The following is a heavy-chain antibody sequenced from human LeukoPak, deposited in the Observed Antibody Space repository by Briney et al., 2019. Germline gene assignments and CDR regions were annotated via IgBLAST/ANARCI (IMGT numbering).Heavy chain of an antibody. CDR3: AIHYTEDIVVGPAASPETRNNWFDP. V-gene: IGHV4-61*02. J-gene: IGHJ5*02. Sequence: SETLSLTCTVSGGSISSGSYYWSWIRQPAGKGLEWIGRIYTSGSTSYNTSLKSRVTMSFDTSKNQCSLKLRSVTAADTALYYCAIHYTEDIVVGPAASPETRNNWFDPWGQGTLVTVSS. CDR1: GGSISSGSYY. CDR2: IYTSGST. D-gene: IGHD2-2*01.